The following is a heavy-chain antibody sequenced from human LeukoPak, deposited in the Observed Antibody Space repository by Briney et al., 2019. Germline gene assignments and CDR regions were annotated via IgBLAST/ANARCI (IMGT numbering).Heavy chain of an antibody. V-gene: IGHV4-39*07. CDR2: IYHSGST. Sequence: SETLSLTCTVSGGLISSGSYYWGWIRQPPGKGLEWIGSIYHSGSTYYNPSLKSRVTISVDTSKNQFSLKLSSVTAADTAVYYCARDGNLVGAKGASDYWGQGTLVTVSS. J-gene: IGHJ4*02. CDR3: ARDGNLVGAKGASDY. D-gene: IGHD1-26*01. CDR1: GGLISSGSYY.